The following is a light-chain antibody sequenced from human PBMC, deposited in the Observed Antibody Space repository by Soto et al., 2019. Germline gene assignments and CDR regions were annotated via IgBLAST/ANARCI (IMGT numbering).Light chain of an antibody. Sequence: DIQMSQSPPSLCASVGDRVPIACRASQSISTYLNWYHQKPGKAPELLIYAASSLKSGVTSRFSGSGSGTDFTLTITGLQPADFATYYCQQNYSIPITFGQGTRLEI. J-gene: IGKJ5*01. CDR1: QSISTY. CDR2: AAS. CDR3: QQNYSIPIT. V-gene: IGKV1-39*01.